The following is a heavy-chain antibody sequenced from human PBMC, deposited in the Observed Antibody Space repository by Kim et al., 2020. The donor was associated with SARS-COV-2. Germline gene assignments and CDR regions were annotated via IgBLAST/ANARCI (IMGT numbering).Heavy chain of an antibody. D-gene: IGHD3-16*01. CDR1: SGSFTSRIYY. CDR2: INYRGTT. V-gene: IGHV4-39*01. Sequence: SETLSLTCIVSSGSFTSRIYYWGWVRQPPGGGLEWIGTINYRGTTFLSPSLQSRLSISADSSQRQVSLRLDTVTAADTAVYFCAARDAYTWDWYFDGWGR. J-gene: IGHJ2*01. CDR3: AARDAYTWDWYFDG.